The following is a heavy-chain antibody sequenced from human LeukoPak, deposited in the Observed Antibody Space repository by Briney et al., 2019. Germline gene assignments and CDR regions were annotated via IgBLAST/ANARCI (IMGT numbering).Heavy chain of an antibody. D-gene: IGHD3-10*01. Sequence: GGSLRLSCAASGFTFSNYWMSWVRQAPGKGLKGVANIKEDGSEKYYVDSVKGRFTISRDNAKNSLYLQMNSLRAEDTAVYYCARTIREYWGQGTLVTVSS. J-gene: IGHJ4*02. CDR2: IKEDGSEK. V-gene: IGHV3-7*02. CDR3: ARTIREY. CDR1: GFTFSNYW.